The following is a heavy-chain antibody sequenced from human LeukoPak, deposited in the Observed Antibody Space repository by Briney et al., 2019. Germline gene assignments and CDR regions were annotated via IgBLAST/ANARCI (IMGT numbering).Heavy chain of an antibody. V-gene: IGHV5-51*01. Sequence: GESLKISCKGSGYSFTSYWTAWVRQMPGKGLELMGLIYPADYESRYSPSFQGQVTISADKSISTAYLQWSNLKASDTAMYYCARRGYSYGPYYYHYYMDVWGKGTTVTVSS. D-gene: IGHD5-18*01. CDR3: ARRGYSYGPYYYHYYMDV. CDR2: IYPADYES. CDR1: GYSFTSYW. J-gene: IGHJ6*03.